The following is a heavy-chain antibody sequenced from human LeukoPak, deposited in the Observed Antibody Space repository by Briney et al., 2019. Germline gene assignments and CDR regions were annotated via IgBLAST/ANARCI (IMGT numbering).Heavy chain of an antibody. J-gene: IGHJ4*02. V-gene: IGHV4-38-2*02. D-gene: IGHD2/OR15-2a*01. CDR2: IYRSGST. CDR3: ARVAIIWAFDY. CDR1: GYSISSGYY. Sequence: PSETLSLTCTVSGYSISSGYYWGWIRQPPGKGLEWIGSIYRSGSTYYNPSLKSRVTISVDTSKNQFSLKLSSVTAADTAVYYCARVAIIWAFDYWGQGTLVTVSS.